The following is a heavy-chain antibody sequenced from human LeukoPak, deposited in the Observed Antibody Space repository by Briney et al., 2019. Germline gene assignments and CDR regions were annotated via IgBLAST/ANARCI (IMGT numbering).Heavy chain of an antibody. D-gene: IGHD2-21*02. V-gene: IGHV3-23*01. CDR1: GFTFSSYA. Sequence: GGSLRLSCAASGFTFSSYAMSWVRQAPGKGLEWVSAISGSGGSTYYADSVKGRFTISRDNSKNTLYLQMNSLRAEDTAVYYCAKDNQKRYWVVTYPYYFDYWGQGTLVTVSS. CDR3: AKDNQKRYWVVTYPYYFDY. J-gene: IGHJ4*02. CDR2: ISGSGGST.